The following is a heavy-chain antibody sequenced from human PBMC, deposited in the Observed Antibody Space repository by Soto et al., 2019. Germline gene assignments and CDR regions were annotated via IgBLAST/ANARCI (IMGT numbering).Heavy chain of an antibody. CDR2: ISYDGSNK. J-gene: IGHJ4*02. V-gene: IGHV3-30-3*01. CDR1: GFTFSSYA. Sequence: QVQLVESGGGVVQTGRSLRLSCAASGFTFSSYAMHWVRQAPGKGLEWVAVISYDGSNKYYADSVKGRFTSSRDNSKNTLYLQMNSLRAEDTAVYYCAREGIAFDYCGQGTLVTVSS. CDR3: AREGIAFDY. D-gene: IGHD6-13*01.